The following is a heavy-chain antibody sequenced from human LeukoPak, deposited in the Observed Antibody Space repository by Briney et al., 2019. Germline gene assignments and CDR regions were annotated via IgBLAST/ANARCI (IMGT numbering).Heavy chain of an antibody. CDR2: INPSVGTT. Sequence: GASVKVSCMASGYTFTRYYMHWVRQAPGQRLEWMGMINPSVGTTGHAQKFQGRVTVTRDTSTSTVYMEMSSLRSEDTAVYYCARGPENYYYFDYWGQGTLVTVSS. CDR3: ARGPENYYYFDY. V-gene: IGHV1-46*01. D-gene: IGHD1-14*01. J-gene: IGHJ4*02. CDR1: GYTFTRYY.